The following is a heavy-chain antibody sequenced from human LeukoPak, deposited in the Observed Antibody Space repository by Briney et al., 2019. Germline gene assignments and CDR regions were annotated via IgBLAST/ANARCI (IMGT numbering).Heavy chain of an antibody. J-gene: IGHJ5*02. CDR3: ARSEITMIVVLEYNWFDP. D-gene: IGHD3-22*01. Sequence: PSETLSLTCTVSGGSISTSNYYWGWIRQPPGKGLEWIGSIYYRGSTYYNPSLKSRVTISLDTSKDQFSLKLSSVTAADTAVYYCARSEITMIVVLEYNWFDPWGQGTLVTVSS. V-gene: IGHV4-39*07. CDR2: IYYRGST. CDR1: GGSISTSNYY.